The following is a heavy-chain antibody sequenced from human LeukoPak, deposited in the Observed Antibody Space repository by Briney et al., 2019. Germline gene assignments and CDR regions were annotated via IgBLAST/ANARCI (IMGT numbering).Heavy chain of an antibody. CDR1: GFTFSSYS. J-gene: IGHJ4*02. CDR2: ISSSSSYI. V-gene: IGHV3-21*01. D-gene: IGHD3-10*01. Sequence: PGGSLRLSCAASGFTFSSYSMNWVRQAPGKGLEWVSSISSSSSYIYYADSVKGRFTISRDNAKNSLYLQMNSLRVEDTAVYYCARNKYYYGSGSTPYYFDYWGQGTLVTVSS. CDR3: ARNKYYYGSGSTPYYFDY.